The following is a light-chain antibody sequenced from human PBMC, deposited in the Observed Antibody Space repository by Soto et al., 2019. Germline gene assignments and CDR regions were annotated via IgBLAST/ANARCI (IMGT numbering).Light chain of an antibody. V-gene: IGLV2-14*01. Sequence: QSALTQPASVSGSPGQSITISCTGTSSDVGGYNYVSWYQHHPGKAPKLLIYEVSNRPSGVSNRFSGSKSGNTASLTISGLQAEDEADYSCSSYTSSTTHVFGTGTKLTVL. CDR2: EVS. J-gene: IGLJ1*01. CDR3: SSYTSSTTHV. CDR1: SSDVGGYNY.